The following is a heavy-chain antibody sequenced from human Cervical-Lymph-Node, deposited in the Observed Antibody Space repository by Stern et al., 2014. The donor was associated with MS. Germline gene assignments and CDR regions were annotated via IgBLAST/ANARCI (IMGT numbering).Heavy chain of an antibody. CDR1: GYTFTDYY. V-gene: IGHV1-2*02. CDR2: MNPNSGAT. Sequence: QVQLVQSGAEVKKPGASVKVSCKASGYTFTDYYIHWVRQAPGQGLEWMAWMNPNSGATNYAQKFQDRVTLTRDTSISTAYMELSRLRSDDTAIFYCARSLFNSGSYEDYWGQGTLVTVSS. CDR3: ARSLFNSGSYEDY. J-gene: IGHJ4*02. D-gene: IGHD3-10*01.